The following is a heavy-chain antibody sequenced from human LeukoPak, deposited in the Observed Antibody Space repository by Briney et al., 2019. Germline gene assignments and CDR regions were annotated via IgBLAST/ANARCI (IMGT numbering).Heavy chain of an antibody. Sequence: SETLSLTCTVSGGSISSSSYYWGWIRQPPGKGLEWIGSIYYSGSTYYNPSLKSRVTISVDTSKNQFSLKLSSVTAADTAVYYCARSLVGNAAAAPLAHNWFDPWGQGTLVTVSS. V-gene: IGHV4-39*01. CDR1: GGSISSSSYY. D-gene: IGHD2-15*01. J-gene: IGHJ5*02. CDR3: ARSLVGNAAAAPLAHNWFDP. CDR2: IYYSGST.